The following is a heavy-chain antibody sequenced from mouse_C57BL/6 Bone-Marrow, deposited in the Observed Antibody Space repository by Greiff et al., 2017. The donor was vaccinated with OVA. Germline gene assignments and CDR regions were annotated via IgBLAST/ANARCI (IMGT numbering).Heavy chain of an antibody. Sequence: EVMLVESGGGLVKPGGSLKLSCAASGFTFSSYTMSWVRQTPEKRLEWVATISGGGGNTYYPDSVKGRFTISRDNAKNTLYLQMSSLRSEDTALYYCARPLPDGYFDVWGTGTTVTVSS. CDR1: GFTFSSYT. CDR3: ARPLPDGYFDV. J-gene: IGHJ1*03. CDR2: ISGGGGNT. D-gene: IGHD2-10*01. V-gene: IGHV5-9*01.